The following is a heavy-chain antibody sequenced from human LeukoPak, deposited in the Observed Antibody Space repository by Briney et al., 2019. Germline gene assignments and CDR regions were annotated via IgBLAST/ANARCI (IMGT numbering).Heavy chain of an antibody. CDR3: ARGGAYYDILTGYYLPDY. J-gene: IGHJ4*02. D-gene: IGHD3-9*01. Sequence: SETLSLTCTVSGGSISSYYWSWIRQPPGKGLEWIGEINHSGSTNYNPSLKSRVTISVDTSKNQFSLKLSSVTAADTAVYYCARGGAYYDILTGYYLPDYWGQGTLVTVSS. V-gene: IGHV4-34*01. CDR1: GGSISSYY. CDR2: INHSGST.